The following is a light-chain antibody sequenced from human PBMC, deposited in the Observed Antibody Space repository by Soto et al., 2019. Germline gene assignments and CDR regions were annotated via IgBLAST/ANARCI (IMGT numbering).Light chain of an antibody. CDR1: SSNIGSHT. J-gene: IGLJ2*01. Sequence: QSVLTQRPSASGTPGQRVTISCSGSSSNIGSHTVNWYQQLPGTSPKLLIYSNNHRPSGGPDRFSGSKSVTSASLAISGLQSEDEADYYCAAWDDSLNGVVFGAGTKVTVL. CDR3: AAWDDSLNGVV. CDR2: SNN. V-gene: IGLV1-44*01.